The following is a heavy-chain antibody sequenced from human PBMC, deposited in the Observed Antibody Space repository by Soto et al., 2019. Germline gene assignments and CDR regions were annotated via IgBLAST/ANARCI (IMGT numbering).Heavy chain of an antibody. D-gene: IGHD3-22*01. CDR2: IYYSGST. V-gene: IGHV4-59*01. CDR1: GGSISSYY. CDR3: PRVRWDSSGYYHYDY. J-gene: IGHJ4*02. Sequence: SETLSLTCTVSGGSISSYYWSWIRQPPGKGLEWIGYIYYSGSTNYNPSLKSRVTIPVDTSKNQFSLKLSSVTAADTAVYYCPRVRWDSSGYYHYDYWGQGTMVTVS.